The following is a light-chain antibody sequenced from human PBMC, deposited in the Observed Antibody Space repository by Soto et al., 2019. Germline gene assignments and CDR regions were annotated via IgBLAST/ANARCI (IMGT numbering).Light chain of an antibody. CDR2: GAS. CDR1: QSVSSN. Sequence: EIVMTQSPATLSVSPGERATLSCRASQSVSSNLAWYQQKPGQAPRLLIYGASTKATGITARFSGSESGTEFPLTISSLQSEDCAVYYYQQYNNWPPITFGQGTKLEIK. J-gene: IGKJ2*01. V-gene: IGKV3-15*01. CDR3: QQYNNWPPIT.